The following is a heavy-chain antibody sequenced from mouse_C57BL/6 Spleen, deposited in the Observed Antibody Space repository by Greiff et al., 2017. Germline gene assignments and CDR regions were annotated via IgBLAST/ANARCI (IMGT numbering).Heavy chain of an antibody. Sequence: EVKLMESGPGLVKPSQSLSLTCSVTGYSITSGYYWNWIRQFPGNKLEWMGYISYDGSNNYNPSLKNRISITRDTSKNQFFLKLNSVTTEDTATYYCARERDKPYYFDYWGQGTTLTVSS. CDR1: GYSITSGYY. V-gene: IGHV3-6*01. CDR2: ISYDGSN. CDR3: ARERDKPYYFDY. J-gene: IGHJ2*01.